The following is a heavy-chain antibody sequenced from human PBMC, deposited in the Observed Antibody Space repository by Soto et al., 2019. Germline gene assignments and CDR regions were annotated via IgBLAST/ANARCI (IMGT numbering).Heavy chain of an antibody. D-gene: IGHD5-12*01. V-gene: IGHV3-53*01. CDR2: IYPGDTT. CDR3: HGYGY. J-gene: IGHJ4*02. Sequence: EVQLVESGGGLIXPGGXXXXXXXVSGFTVSSTNYMSWVRQAPGKGLEWVSVIYPGDTTFYADSVKGRFTISRDNSKNTLYLQMNSLRAEDTAVYYCHGYGYWGQGTLVTVSS. CDR1: GFTVSSTNY.